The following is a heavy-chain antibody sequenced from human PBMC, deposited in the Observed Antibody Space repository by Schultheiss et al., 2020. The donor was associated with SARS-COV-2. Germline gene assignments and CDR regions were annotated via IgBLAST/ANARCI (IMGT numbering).Heavy chain of an antibody. D-gene: IGHD2-2*02. CDR3: ARIMGCSSSSCYTGNLDY. CDR2: IYTSGST. Sequence: SETLSLTCAVYGGSFSGYYWSWIRQPAGKGLEWIGRIYTSGSTNYNPSLKSRVTISVDTSKNQFSLKLSSVTAADTAVYYCARIMGCSSSSCYTGNLDYWGQGTLVTVSS. J-gene: IGHJ4*02. CDR1: GGSFSGYY. V-gene: IGHV4-59*10.